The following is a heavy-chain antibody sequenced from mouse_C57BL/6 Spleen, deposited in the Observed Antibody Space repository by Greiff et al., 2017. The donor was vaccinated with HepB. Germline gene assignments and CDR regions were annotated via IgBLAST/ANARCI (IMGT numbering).Heavy chain of an antibody. V-gene: IGHV1-7*01. Sequence: VQLQQSGAELAKPGASVKLSCKASGYTFTSYWMHWVNQRPGQGLEWIGYINPSSGYTKYNQKFKDKATLTADKSSSTAYMQLSSLTYEDSAVYYCASYYGSSWDAMDYWGQGTSVTVSS. CDR2: INPSSGYT. CDR1: GYTFTSYW. D-gene: IGHD1-1*01. J-gene: IGHJ4*01. CDR3: ASYYGSSWDAMDY.